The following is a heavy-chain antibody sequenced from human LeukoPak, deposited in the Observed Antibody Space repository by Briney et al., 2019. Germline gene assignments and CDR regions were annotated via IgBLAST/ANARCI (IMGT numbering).Heavy chain of an antibody. CDR1: GYTFTSYG. D-gene: IGHD3-22*01. CDR2: ISAYNGNT. V-gene: IGHV1-18*01. Sequence: GASVKVSCKASGYTFTSYGISWVRQAPGQGLEWMGWISAYNGNTNYAQKPRGRVTMTTDTSTSTAYMELRRLRSDDTAVYYCARDYYDSSGYLSHCGYWGQGTLVTVSS. J-gene: IGHJ4*02. CDR3: ARDYYDSSGYLSHCGY.